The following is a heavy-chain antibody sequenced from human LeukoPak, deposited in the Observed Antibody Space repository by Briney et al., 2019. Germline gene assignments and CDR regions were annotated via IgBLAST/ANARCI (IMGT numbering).Heavy chain of an antibody. CDR2: SWDDEPNG. CDR3: SKDEPLDH. J-gene: IGHJ4*02. V-gene: IGHV3-30*02. D-gene: IGHD1-14*01. CDR1: GFNFSSLG. Sequence: GGSLRLSCAASGFNFSSLGIHWVRQAPGKGLEWVASSWDDEPNGYYSDSVKGRFTISREKSRKTVHLQMNSLKGDDTAVYYCSKDEPLDHWGRGTLVIVSS.